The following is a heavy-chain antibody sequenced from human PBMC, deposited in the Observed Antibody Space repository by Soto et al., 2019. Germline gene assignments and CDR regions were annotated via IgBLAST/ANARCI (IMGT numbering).Heavy chain of an antibody. J-gene: IGHJ4*01. Sequence: GSLRLSCAASGFTLSDYGVNWVRQAPGKGLEWVAAITNVLNIYYADSVKGRFTISRDNFRNTLYLQMNSLRVEDTAIYYCAKDITGAVAGPLDFWGHGTLVTVSS. D-gene: IGHD6-13*01. CDR1: GFTLSDYG. V-gene: IGHV3-23*01. CDR2: ITNVLNI. CDR3: AKDITGAVAGPLDF.